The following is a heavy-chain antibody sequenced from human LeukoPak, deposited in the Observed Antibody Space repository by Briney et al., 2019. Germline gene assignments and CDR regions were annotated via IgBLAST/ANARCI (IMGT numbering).Heavy chain of an antibody. CDR2: INPNSGGT. V-gene: IGHV1-2*02. CDR1: GYTFTGYY. D-gene: IGHD3-10*01. J-gene: IGHJ5*02. Sequence: ASVKVSCKASGYTFTGYYMHWVRQAPGQGLEWTGWINPNSGGTNYAQKFQGRVTMTRDTSISTACMELSRLRSDDTAVYYFARGYYGSGSYYKWGWFDPWGQGTLVTVSS. CDR3: ARGYYGSGSYYKWGWFDP.